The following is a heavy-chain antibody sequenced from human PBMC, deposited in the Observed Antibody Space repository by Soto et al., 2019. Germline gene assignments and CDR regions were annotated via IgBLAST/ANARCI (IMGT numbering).Heavy chain of an antibody. V-gene: IGHV3-21*01. Sequence: PGGSLRLSCAASGFTFSSYSMNWVRQAPGKGLEWVSSISSSSSYIYYADSVKGRFTVSRDNAKNSLYLQMNSLRAEDTAVYYCAREASRSSWYESYYYYGMDVWGQGTTVTVSS. D-gene: IGHD6-13*01. CDR2: ISSSSSYI. CDR3: AREASRSSWYESYYYYGMDV. CDR1: GFTFSSYS. J-gene: IGHJ6*02.